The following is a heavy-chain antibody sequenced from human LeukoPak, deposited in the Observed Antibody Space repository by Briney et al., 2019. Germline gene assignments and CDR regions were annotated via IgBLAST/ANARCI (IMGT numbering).Heavy chain of an antibody. J-gene: IGHJ4*02. Sequence: SETLSLTCTVSGGSISSYYWSWIRQPPGKGLEWIGEINHSGSTNYNPSLKSRVTISVDTSKNQFSLKLSSVTAADTAVYYCARGSITGTTFFDYWGQGTLVTVSS. D-gene: IGHD1-7*01. V-gene: IGHV4-34*01. CDR1: GGSISSYY. CDR3: ARGSITGTTFFDY. CDR2: INHSGST.